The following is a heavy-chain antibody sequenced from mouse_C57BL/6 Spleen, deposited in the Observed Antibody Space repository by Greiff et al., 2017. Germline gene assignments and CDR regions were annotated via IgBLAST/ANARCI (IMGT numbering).Heavy chain of an antibody. V-gene: IGHV1-81*01. J-gene: IGHJ2*01. CDR3: ASLYYGSSHYFDD. CDR1: GYTFTSYG. Sequence: VQLQQSGAELARPGASVKLSCKASGYTFTSYGISWVKQRTGQGLEWIGEIYPRSGNTYYNEKFKGKATLTADKSSSTAYMELRSLTSEDSAVYFCASLYYGSSHYFDDWGKGTTLTVSS. CDR2: IYPRSGNT. D-gene: IGHD1-1*01.